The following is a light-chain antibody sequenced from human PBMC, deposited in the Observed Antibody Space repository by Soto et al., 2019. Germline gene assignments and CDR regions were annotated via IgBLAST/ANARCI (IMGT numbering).Light chain of an antibody. CDR1: QSVSSN. CDR3: QQSYRSPYT. V-gene: IGKV3-15*01. J-gene: IGKJ2*01. Sequence: EIVMTQSPTTLSVSPGERATLSCRASQSVSSNYLAWYQHKPGQAPRLLIYGASTRATDIPARFSGSGSGTDFTLTISSLQTEDFATYYCQQSYRSPYTFGQGTKLEI. CDR2: GAS.